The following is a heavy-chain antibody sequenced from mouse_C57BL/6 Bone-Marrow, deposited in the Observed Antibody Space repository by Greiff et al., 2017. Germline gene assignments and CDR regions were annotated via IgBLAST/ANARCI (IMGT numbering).Heavy chain of an antibody. Sequence: QVQLKQPGAELVKPGASVKMSCKASGYTFTSYWITWVKQRPGQGLEWIGDIYPGSGSTNYNEKFKSKATLTVDTSSSTAYMQLSSLTSEDSAVYYCARSSSGYTLPAYWGQGTLVTVSA. CDR3: ARSSSGYTLPAY. D-gene: IGHD3-2*02. J-gene: IGHJ3*01. V-gene: IGHV1-55*01. CDR1: GYTFTSYW. CDR2: IYPGSGST.